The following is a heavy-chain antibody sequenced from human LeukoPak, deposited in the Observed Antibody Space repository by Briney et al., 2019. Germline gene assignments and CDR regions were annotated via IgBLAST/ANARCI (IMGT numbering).Heavy chain of an antibody. CDR2: ISSSGATQ. CDR3: GREDGSYLQRPFDY. D-gene: IGHD1-1*01. CDR1: GFTFSSYE. J-gene: IGHJ4*02. V-gene: IGHV3-48*03. Sequence: GGSLRLSCAASGFTFSSYEMNWVRQAPGKGLEWISYISSSGATQYYGDSVEGRFTISRDNAKNSVYLQMNSLRAEDTAVYYCGREDGSYLQRPFDYWGQGTLVAVSS.